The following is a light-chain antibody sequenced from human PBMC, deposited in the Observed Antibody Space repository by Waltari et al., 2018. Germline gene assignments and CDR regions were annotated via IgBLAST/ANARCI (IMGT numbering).Light chain of an antibody. Sequence: DIQMTQSPSSVSASVGDSVTITCRTSQGVSNWVAWYQQKPGKAPNLLIYAAYSLQSGVPSRFRGSGSGTVFTLTIRSLQPEDFATYYCQQANSFPLTFGQGTKVEIK. V-gene: IGKV1-12*01. CDR1: QGVSNW. CDR2: AAY. J-gene: IGKJ1*01. CDR3: QQANSFPLT.